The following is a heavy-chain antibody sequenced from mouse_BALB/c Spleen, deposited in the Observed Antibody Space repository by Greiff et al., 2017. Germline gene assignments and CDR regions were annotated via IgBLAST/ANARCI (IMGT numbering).Heavy chain of an antibody. J-gene: IGHJ3*01. CDR2: ISSGSSTI. CDR1: GFTFSSFG. D-gene: IGHD1-2*01. CDR3: ASAITTATGPFAY. Sequence: EVKVVESGGGLVQPGGSRKLSCAASGFTFSSFGMHWVRQAPEKGLDWVAYISSGSSTIYYADTVKGRFTISRDNPKNTLFLQMTSLWSEDTAMYYCASAITTATGPFAYWGQGTLVTVSA. V-gene: IGHV5-17*02.